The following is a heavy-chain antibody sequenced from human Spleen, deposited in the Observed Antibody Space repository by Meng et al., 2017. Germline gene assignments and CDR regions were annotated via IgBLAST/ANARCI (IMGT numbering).Heavy chain of an antibody. CDR1: GFTFDDYA. CDR3: AKGAIAVAGSEFDY. V-gene: IGHV3-9*01. Sequence: SLKISCAASGFTFDDYAMHWVRQAPGRGLEWVSGISWNSGIIGYADSVKGRFTISRDNAKNSLYLQRNSLRPEDTALYYCAKGAIAVAGSEFDYWGQGTVVTVSS. D-gene: IGHD6-19*01. CDR2: ISWNSGII. J-gene: IGHJ4*02.